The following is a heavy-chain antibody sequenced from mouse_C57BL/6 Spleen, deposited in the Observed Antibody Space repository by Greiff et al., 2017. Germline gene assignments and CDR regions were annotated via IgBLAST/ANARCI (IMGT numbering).Heavy chain of an antibody. V-gene: IGHV5-17*01. CDR2: ISSGSSTI. Sequence: EVMLVASGGGLVKPGGSLKLSCAASGFTFSDYGMHWVRKAPEKGLEWVAYISSGSSTIYYAHTVKGRFTISRDNAKNTLFLQMTSLRSEDTAMYYCARRPGDYWGQGTALTGAS. CDR1: GFTFSDYG. CDR3: ARRPGDY. J-gene: IGHJ2*01.